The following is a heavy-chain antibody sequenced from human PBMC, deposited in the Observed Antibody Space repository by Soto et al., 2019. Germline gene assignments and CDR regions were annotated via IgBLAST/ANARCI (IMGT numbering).Heavy chain of an antibody. J-gene: IGHJ4*02. CDR3: AKFSGWSDGVDY. CDR2: ISYDGSNK. D-gene: IGHD6-19*01. Sequence: QVQLVESGGGVVQPGRSLRLSCAASGFTFSSYGMHWVRQAPGKGLEWVAVISYDGSNKYYADSVKGRFTISRDNSKNTLYLQMSSLRAEDTAVYYCAKFSGWSDGVDYWGQGTLVTVSS. CDR1: GFTFSSYG. V-gene: IGHV3-30*18.